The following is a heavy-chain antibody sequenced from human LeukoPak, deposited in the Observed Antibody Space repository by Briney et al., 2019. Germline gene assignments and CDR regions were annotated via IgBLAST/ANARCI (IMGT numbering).Heavy chain of an antibody. CDR3: ARDPPCDY. CDR2: IGSSSSYI. V-gene: IGHV3-21*01. CDR1: GFTFSSYS. J-gene: IGHJ4*02. Sequence: GGSLRLSCAASGFTFSSYSMNWVRQAPGKRLEWVSSIGSSSSYIYYADSVKGRFTISRDNAKNSLYLQMNSLRAEDTAVYYCARDPPCDYWGQGTLVTVSS.